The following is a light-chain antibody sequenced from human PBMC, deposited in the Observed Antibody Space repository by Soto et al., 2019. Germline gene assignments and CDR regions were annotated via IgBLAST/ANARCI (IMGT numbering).Light chain of an antibody. CDR1: SSDVGSYNL. CDR3: CSYAGSSTDVV. Sequence: QSALTQPASVSGSPGQSITISCTGNSSDVGSYNLVSWYQQHPRKAPKHMIYEGSTRPSGVSNRFSGSKSGNTASLTISGLQAEDEADYYCCSYAGSSTDVVFGGGTKVTVL. J-gene: IGLJ2*01. V-gene: IGLV2-23*01. CDR2: EGS.